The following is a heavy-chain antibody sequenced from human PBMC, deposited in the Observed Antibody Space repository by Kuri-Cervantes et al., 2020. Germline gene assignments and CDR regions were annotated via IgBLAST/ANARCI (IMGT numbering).Heavy chain of an antibody. D-gene: IGHD3-16*01. V-gene: IGHV4-34*01. CDR2: INHSGST. CDR1: GGSFSGHY. Sequence: GSLRLSCTVYGGSFSGHYWSWIRQPPGKGLEWIGEINHSGSTNYNPSLKSQVTISVDTSKNQFSLKLSSVTAADTAVYYCARKRAFGGVITYWGQGTLVTVSS. J-gene: IGHJ4*02. CDR3: ARKRAFGGVITY.